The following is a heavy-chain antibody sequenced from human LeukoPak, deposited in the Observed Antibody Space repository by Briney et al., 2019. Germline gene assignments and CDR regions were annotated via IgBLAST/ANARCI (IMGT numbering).Heavy chain of an antibody. CDR2: ISAYNGKT. CDR1: GYTFTSYA. J-gene: IGHJ4*02. V-gene: IGHV1-18*01. CDR3: ARAFSSGWFPLDY. D-gene: IGHD6-13*01. Sequence: ASVKVSCKASGYTFTSYAVAWVRQAPGQDLEWMGWISAYNGKTDYAQKLQGRVTMTTDAATNTIYMELGSLTSDDTDVYYCARAFSSGWFPLDYWGQGTLVTVS.